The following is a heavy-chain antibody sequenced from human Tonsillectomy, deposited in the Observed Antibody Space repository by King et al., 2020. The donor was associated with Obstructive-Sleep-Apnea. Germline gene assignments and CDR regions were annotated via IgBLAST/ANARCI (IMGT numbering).Heavy chain of an antibody. V-gene: IGHV1-18*01. D-gene: IGHD4-17*01. CDR2: ISTYDGHT. Sequence: QLVQSGAEVKKPGASVKVSCETSGYIFSSYAISWVRQAPGQGLEWMGWISTYDGHTNYAQNFQGRVTMTTNPSASTVYMELRSLRSDDTAVYYCAREGSGTVTTEDYCYLDLWGRGTLVTVSS. CDR3: AREGSGTVTTEDYCYLDL. J-gene: IGHJ2*01. CDR1: GYIFSSYA.